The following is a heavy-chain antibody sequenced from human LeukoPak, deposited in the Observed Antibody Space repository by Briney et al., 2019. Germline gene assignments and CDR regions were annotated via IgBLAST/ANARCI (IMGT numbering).Heavy chain of an antibody. CDR3: ARTIRGY. D-gene: IGHD3-10*01. J-gene: IGHJ4*02. CDR2: IKEDGSEK. Sequence: PGGSLRLSCAASGFTFSNYWMSWVRQAPGKELEWVDNIKEDGSEKFYVDSVKGRFTISRDNAKDSLYLQMNSLRAEDTAVYYCARTIRGYWGQGTLVTVSS. V-gene: IGHV3-7*01. CDR1: GFTFSNYW.